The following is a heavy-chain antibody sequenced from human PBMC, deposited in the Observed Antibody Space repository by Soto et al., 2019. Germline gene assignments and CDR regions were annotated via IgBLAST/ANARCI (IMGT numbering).Heavy chain of an antibody. V-gene: IGHV4-30-4*01. D-gene: IGHD2-2*02. Sequence: SETLSLTCTVSGGSISSGDYSWSWIRQPPGKGLKWIGYIYYSGSTYYNPSLKSRVTISVDTSKNQFSLKLSSVTAADSSVNQCAHIPELVWGQGTTVTVSS. CDR3: AHIPELV. CDR1: GGSISSGDYS. J-gene: IGHJ6*02. CDR2: IYYSGST.